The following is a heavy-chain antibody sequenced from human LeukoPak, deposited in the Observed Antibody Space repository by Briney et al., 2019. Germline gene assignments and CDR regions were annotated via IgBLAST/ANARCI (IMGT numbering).Heavy chain of an antibody. V-gene: IGHV4-39*01. CDR2: IYYSGST. CDR3: AGSGYSGYEVWD. J-gene: IGHJ4*02. CDR1: GGSISSNSYY. Sequence: PSETLSLTCTVSGGSISSNSYYWGWIRQPPGKGLEWIGSIYYSGSTYYNPSLKSRVTISVDTSKNQFSLKLSSVTAADTAAYYCAGSGYSGYEVWDWGQGTLVTVSS. D-gene: IGHD5-12*01.